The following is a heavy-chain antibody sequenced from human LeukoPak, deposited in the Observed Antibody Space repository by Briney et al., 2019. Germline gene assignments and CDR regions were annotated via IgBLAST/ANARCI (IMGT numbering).Heavy chain of an antibody. D-gene: IGHD6-6*01. J-gene: IGHJ5*02. Sequence: EASVKVSCKASGYTFTSYGISWVRQAPGQGLEWMGIINPSAGATTYAQKFQGRVTMTSDMSTSTVYMELSSLRSEDTAVYYCARDGDHSSSSLSWFDPWGQGTLVTVSS. CDR1: GYTFTSYG. V-gene: IGHV1-46*01. CDR3: ARDGDHSSSSLSWFDP. CDR2: INPSAGAT.